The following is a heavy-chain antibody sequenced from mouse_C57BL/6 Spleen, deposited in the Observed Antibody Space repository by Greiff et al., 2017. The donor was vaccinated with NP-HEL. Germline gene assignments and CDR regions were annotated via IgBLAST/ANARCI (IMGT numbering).Heavy chain of an antibody. CDR2: IHPNSGST. CDR1: GYTFTSYW. CDR3: ARSVLLYAMDY. Sequence: QVQLQQPGAELVKPGASVKLSCKASGYTFTSYWMHWVKQRPGQGLEWIGMIHPNSGSTNYNEKFKSKATLTVDKSSSTAYMQLSSLTSEDSAVYYCARSVLLYAMDYWGQGTSVTVSS. V-gene: IGHV1-64*01. J-gene: IGHJ4*01. D-gene: IGHD1-1*01.